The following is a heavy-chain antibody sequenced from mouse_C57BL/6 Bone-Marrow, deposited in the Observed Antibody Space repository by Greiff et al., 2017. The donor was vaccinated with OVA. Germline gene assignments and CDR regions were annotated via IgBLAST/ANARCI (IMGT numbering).Heavy chain of an antibody. Sequence: QVQLQQSGAELMKPGASVKLSCKASGYTFTGYWIAWVKQRPGHGLEWIGEILPGSGSTNYHEKFKGKATFTADTSSNTAYMQISSLTTEDSAIYYCATRYYYYAMDYWGQGTSVTVSS. D-gene: IGHD2-3*01. CDR3: ATRYYYYAMDY. V-gene: IGHV1-9*01. CDR2: ILPGSGST. CDR1: GYTFTGYW. J-gene: IGHJ4*01.